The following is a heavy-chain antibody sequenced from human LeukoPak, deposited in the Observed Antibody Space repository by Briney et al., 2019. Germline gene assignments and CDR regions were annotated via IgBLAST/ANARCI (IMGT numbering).Heavy chain of an antibody. Sequence: ASVKVSCKASGYTFTGYYMHWVRQAPGQGLEWMGWINPNSGGTNYAQKFQGGVTMTRDTSISTAYMELSRLRSDDTAVYYCARGAMVRGVIDYWGQGTLVTVSS. CDR2: INPNSGGT. D-gene: IGHD3-10*01. CDR1: GYTFTGYY. V-gene: IGHV1-2*02. J-gene: IGHJ4*02. CDR3: ARGAMVRGVIDY.